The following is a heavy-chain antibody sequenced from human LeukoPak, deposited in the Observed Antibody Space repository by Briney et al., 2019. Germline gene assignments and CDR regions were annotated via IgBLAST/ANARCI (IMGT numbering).Heavy chain of an antibody. D-gene: IGHD2-15*01. Sequence: SETLSLTCAVYGGSFSGYYWSWIRQPPGKGLEWIGEINHSGSTNYNPSLKSRVTISVDTSKNQFSLKLSSVTAADTAVYYCARHVAQNYYYYMDVWGKGTTVTVSS. V-gene: IGHV4-34*01. J-gene: IGHJ6*03. CDR3: ARHVAQNYYYYMDV. CDR1: GGSFSGYY. CDR2: INHSGST.